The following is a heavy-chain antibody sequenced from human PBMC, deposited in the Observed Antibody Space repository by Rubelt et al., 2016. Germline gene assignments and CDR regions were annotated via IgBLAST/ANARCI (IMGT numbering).Heavy chain of an antibody. CDR3: AREDETGEGFFDC. CDR1: GDRVSTNNAA. V-gene: IGHV6-1*01. CDR2: PSYTSKWVY. D-gene: IGHD7-27*01. Sequence: QGQLPQSVPGLVKPSPNLSLTCVISGDRVSTNNAAWHWIRQSPSIGPAWLGRPSYTSKWVYGYAVSVKSRINIHPDESKNQVSLRLNSGTPEDTAGYYCAREDETGEGFFDCWGQGTLVTVSS. J-gene: IGHJ4*02.